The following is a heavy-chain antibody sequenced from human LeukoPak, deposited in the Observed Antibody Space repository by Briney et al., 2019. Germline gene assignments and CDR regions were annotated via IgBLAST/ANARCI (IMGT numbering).Heavy chain of an antibody. CDR1: GFTFSSYA. V-gene: IGHV3-23*01. CDR3: AKAASYYYDSSGYLNWFDP. J-gene: IGHJ5*02. Sequence: GGSLRLSCAASGFTFSSYAMSWVRQAPGKGLEWVSGISCSGGSTSYADSVKGRFTISRDNSKNTLYLQTNSLRAEDTAVYYCAKAASYYYDSSGYLNWFDPWGQGTLVTVSS. D-gene: IGHD3-22*01. CDR2: ISCSGGST.